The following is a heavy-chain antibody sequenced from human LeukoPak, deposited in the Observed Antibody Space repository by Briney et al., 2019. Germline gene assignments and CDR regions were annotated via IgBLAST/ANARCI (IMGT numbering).Heavy chain of an antibody. D-gene: IGHD1-1*01. CDR3: ARDPYNGAYSEGYYYYYMDV. CDR2: ISSSGSTI. J-gene: IGHJ6*03. V-gene: IGHV3-48*03. CDR1: GFTFSSYE. Sequence: GGSLRLSCAASGFTFSSYEMNWVRQAPGKGLEWVSYISSSGSTIYYADSVKGRFTISRDNAQNSLYLQMNSLRVEDTAIYYCARDPYNGAYSEGYYYYYMDVWGKGTTVTVSS.